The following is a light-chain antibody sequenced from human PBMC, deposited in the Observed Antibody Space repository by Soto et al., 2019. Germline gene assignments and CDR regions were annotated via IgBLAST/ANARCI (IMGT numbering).Light chain of an antibody. Sequence: EIVLTQSPDTLSLFPGERATLSCRASQSVSSTYLAWYQQKLGQAPRLLIFGASSRATGIPDRFSGSGSGTDFTLTISRLEPEDIAVYYCQQYGSSRWTFVQGTKV. CDR2: GAS. CDR1: QSVSSTY. CDR3: QQYGSSRWT. J-gene: IGKJ1*01. V-gene: IGKV3-20*01.